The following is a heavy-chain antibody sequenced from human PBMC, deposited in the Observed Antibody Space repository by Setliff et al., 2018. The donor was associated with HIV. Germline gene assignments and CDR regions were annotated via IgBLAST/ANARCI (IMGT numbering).Heavy chain of an antibody. D-gene: IGHD6-13*01. J-gene: IGHJ4*02. Sequence: PGGSLRLSCAASGFTFSDYGMSWVRQAPGKGLEWVSIISGSGGSTNYADSVKGRFTISRDNFKNTLYLQMSSLRADDTAVYYCAKDRRSNTHLGYFDSWGQGTLVTVS. CDR3: AKDRRSNTHLGYFDS. CDR2: ISGSGGST. V-gene: IGHV3-23*01. CDR1: GFTFSDYG.